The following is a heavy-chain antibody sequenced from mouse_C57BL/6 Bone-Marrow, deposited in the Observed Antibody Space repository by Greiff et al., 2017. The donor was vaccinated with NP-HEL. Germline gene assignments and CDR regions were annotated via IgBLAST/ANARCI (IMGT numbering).Heavy chain of an antibody. CDR2: ISSGGSYI. J-gene: IGHJ1*03. CDR3: ARRGYGSSWWYFDV. D-gene: IGHD1-1*01. CDR1: GFTFSSYG. V-gene: IGHV5-6*01. Sequence: EVQGVESGGDLVKPGGSLKLSCAASGFTFSSYGMSWVRQTPDKRLEWVATISSGGSYIYYPDSVKGRFTISSDNAKNTLYRKMSSLKSEGTAMYYCARRGYGSSWWYFDVWGTGTTVTVSS.